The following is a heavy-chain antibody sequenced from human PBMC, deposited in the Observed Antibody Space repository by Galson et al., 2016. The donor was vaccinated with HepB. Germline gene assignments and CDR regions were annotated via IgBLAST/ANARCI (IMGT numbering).Heavy chain of an antibody. CDR2: ISDSRSHI. D-gene: IGHD6-19*01. Sequence: SLRLSCAASGFSFTTYSMNWVRQAPGKGLEWVSYISDSRSHIYYAGSVKGRFTISRDSAKNSLYFQMNSLSDEDTAVYYCTRSYGQRLANDAFDIWGQGTLVSVSS. CDR1: GFSFTTYS. J-gene: IGHJ3*02. CDR3: TRSYGQRLANDAFDI. V-gene: IGHV3-48*02.